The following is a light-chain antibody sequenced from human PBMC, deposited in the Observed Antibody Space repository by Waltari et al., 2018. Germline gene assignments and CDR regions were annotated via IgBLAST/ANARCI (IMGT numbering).Light chain of an antibody. J-gene: IGKJ1*01. CDR3: QQYYSYPRT. Sequence: ALRRTQSPSSLSASTGDKITITCRASQDIRSYLGWYQQKPGKAPKLLVYAATSLQTGVPSRFSASGSGTDFSLTISNLQSEDFAIYHCQQYYSYPRTFGQGTKVEVK. CDR2: AAT. V-gene: IGKV1-8*01. CDR1: QDIRSY.